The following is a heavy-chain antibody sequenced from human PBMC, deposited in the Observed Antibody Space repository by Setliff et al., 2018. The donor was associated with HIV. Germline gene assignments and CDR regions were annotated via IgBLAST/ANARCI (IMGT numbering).Heavy chain of an antibody. Sequence: PGGSLRLSCAASGFTFSTYWMTWVRQAPGQGLEWVANIQQDGDEIYYLASVKGRFTTSRDNAKHSLFLQMVSLRVEDTAVYFCARDLDYYGASEAFDIWGQGTMVTVSS. CDR1: GFTFSTYW. CDR2: IQQDGDEI. V-gene: IGHV3-7*01. D-gene: IGHD3-10*01. J-gene: IGHJ3*02. CDR3: ARDLDYYGASEAFDI.